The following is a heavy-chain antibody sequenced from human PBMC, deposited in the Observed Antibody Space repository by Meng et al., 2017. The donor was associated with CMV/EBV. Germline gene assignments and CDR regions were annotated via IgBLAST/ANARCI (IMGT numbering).Heavy chain of an antibody. CDR2: IYYSGST. Sequence: LQLQESGRGLVKPSETLSPTCTVSGGSISSSSFYWGWIRQPPGKGPEWIGSIYYSGSTYYNPSLKSRVTISVDTSKNQFSLKLSSVTAADTAVYYCARDRDIVVVPGDPWFDPWGQGTLVTVSS. V-gene: IGHV4-39*07. J-gene: IGHJ5*02. CDR3: ARDRDIVVVPGDPWFDP. CDR1: GGSISSSSFY. D-gene: IGHD2-2*01.